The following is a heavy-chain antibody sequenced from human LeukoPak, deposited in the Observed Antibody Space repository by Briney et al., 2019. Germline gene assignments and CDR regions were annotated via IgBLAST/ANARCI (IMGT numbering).Heavy chain of an antibody. J-gene: IGHJ4*02. V-gene: IGHV3-23*01. Sequence: GGSLRLSCAASEFTFISYAMSWVRQAPGKGLEWVAAINDNGDKTYYADSVKGRFTISRDNSKNMLYLQMNSLRVEDTAVYYCATPFDILTGYYILDYWGQGTLVTVSS. CDR2: INDNGDKT. CDR1: EFTFISYA. D-gene: IGHD3-9*01. CDR3: ATPFDILTGYYILDY.